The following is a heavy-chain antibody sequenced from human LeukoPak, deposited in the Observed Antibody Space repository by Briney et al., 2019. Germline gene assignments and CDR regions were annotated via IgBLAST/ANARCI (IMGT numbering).Heavy chain of an antibody. Sequence: PGGSLRLSCAASGFTFSSYAMSWVRQAPGKGLEWVSAISGSGGSTYYADSVKGRFTISRDNSKSMLYLQMNSLRAEDTAVYYCAKDIRDIAVAGYYFDYWGQGTLVTVSS. J-gene: IGHJ4*02. CDR2: ISGSGGST. CDR1: GFTFSSYA. V-gene: IGHV3-23*01. CDR3: AKDIRDIAVAGYYFDY. D-gene: IGHD6-19*01.